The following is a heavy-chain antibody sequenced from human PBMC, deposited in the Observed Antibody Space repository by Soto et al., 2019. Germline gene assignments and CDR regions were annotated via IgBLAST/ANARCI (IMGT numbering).Heavy chain of an antibody. CDR1: DYTFTNYE. CDR3: SRGTSIPASGDY. V-gene: IGHV1-18*01. Sequence: QVQLVQSGAEVKKPGASVKVSCKASDYTFTNYEINWVRQAPGQGLEWLGWVSAYNGERRYAQRVQARVIMTTDTSTTTAYMELRSLRSDDTAVYYCSRGTSIPASGDYWGQGTLVTVSS. J-gene: IGHJ4*01. D-gene: IGHD6-6*01. CDR2: VSAYNGER.